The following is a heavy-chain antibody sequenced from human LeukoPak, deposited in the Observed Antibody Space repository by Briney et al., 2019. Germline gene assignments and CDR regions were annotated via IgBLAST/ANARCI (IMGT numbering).Heavy chain of an antibody. J-gene: IGHJ4*02. D-gene: IGHD1-26*01. Sequence: PGGSLRLSCAASGFTFSSYAMSWVRQAPGKGLEWVSVISGSGGSTYYTDSVKGRFTISRDNSKSTLYLQMHSLRAEDTAVYYCATDRSGSSDYWGQGTLVTVSS. V-gene: IGHV3-23*01. CDR2: ISGSGGST. CDR3: ATDRSGSSDY. CDR1: GFTFSSYA.